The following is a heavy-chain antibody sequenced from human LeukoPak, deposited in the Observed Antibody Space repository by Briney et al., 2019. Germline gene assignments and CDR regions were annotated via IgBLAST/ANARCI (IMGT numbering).Heavy chain of an antibody. J-gene: IGHJ4*02. V-gene: IGHV3-53*01. CDR2: IYTGGGT. CDR3: AKAYDY. CDR1: XFSVSSXY. Sequence: XLXCAASXFSVSSXYMSWVRQXPGKGLEWVSVIYTGGGTYYADSVKGRFTISRDNSKNTLYLQMNSLRAEDTAVYYCAKAYDYWGQGTLVTVSS.